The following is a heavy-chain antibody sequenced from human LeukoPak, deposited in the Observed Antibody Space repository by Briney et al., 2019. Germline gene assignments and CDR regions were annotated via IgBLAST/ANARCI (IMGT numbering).Heavy chain of an antibody. Sequence: SETLSLTCAVYGESFSGYYWTWIRQPPGKGLEWIGEIIDTGSTKYNSSLKSRVTISVDTSKNEFSLNLTSVTAADTAVYYCARGLASGFPPIPFDYWGQGTLVTVSS. J-gene: IGHJ4*02. CDR2: IIDTGST. D-gene: IGHD3-3*01. V-gene: IGHV4-34*12. CDR3: ARGLASGFPPIPFDY. CDR1: GESFSGYY.